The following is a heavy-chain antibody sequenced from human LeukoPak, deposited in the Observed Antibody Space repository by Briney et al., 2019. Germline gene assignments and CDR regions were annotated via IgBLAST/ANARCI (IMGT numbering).Heavy chain of an antibody. J-gene: IGHJ4*02. CDR2: INHSGST. CDR1: GGSFSGYY. Sequence: SETLSLTCAVYGGSFSGYYWSWIRHPPGKGLEWIGEINHSGSTNYNPSLKSRVTISVVTSKNQFSLKLSSVTAADTAVYYCASGGSYEGSIDYWGQGTLVTVSS. CDR3: ASGGSYEGSIDY. D-gene: IGHD1-26*01. V-gene: IGHV4-34*01.